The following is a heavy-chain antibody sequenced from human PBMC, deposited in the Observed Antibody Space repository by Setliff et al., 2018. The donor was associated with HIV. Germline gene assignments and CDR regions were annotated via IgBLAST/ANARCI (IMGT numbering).Heavy chain of an antibody. CDR2: NIPIFGTA. J-gene: IGHJ4*02. V-gene: IGHV1-69*13. Sequence: SVKVSCKASGGTFSSYAISWVRQAPGQGLEWMGGNIPIFGTANYAQKFQGRVTITADESTSTAYMELSSLRSEDTAVYYCARVTYCGGDCYYFDYWGQGTLVTVS. D-gene: IGHD2-21*02. CDR1: GGTFSSYA. CDR3: ARVTYCGGDCYYFDY.